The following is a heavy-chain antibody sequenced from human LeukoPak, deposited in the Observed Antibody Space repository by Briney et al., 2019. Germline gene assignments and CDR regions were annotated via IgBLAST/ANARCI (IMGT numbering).Heavy chain of an antibody. Sequence: SETLSLTCVVSSYSVSTTYYWGWIRQPPGKGLEWIGNVYYTGTTFYNPSLKSRVTISVDTSKNQFSLSLTSLTAADTAVYYCVRAHSGYEGHNYSFYMDVWAKGTTVTVSS. CDR3: VRAHSGYEGHNYSFYMDV. CDR2: VYYTGTT. CDR1: SYSVSTTYY. V-gene: IGHV4-38-2*01. J-gene: IGHJ6*03. D-gene: IGHD5-12*01.